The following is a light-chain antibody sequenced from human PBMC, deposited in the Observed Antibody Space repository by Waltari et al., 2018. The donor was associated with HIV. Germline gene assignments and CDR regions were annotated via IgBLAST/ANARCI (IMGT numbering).Light chain of an antibody. CDR2: DVS. J-gene: IGLJ2*01. Sequence: QSALTQPASVSGSLGQSITISCTGTSSDVGGHNSVSLYQQNPRKAPKLLISDVSNRPSGVSNRFSGSKSGNTASLTISGLQAEDEADYYCSSYTANSRIFGGGTRLTVL. CDR1: SSDVGGHNS. CDR3: SSYTANSRI. V-gene: IGLV2-14*03.